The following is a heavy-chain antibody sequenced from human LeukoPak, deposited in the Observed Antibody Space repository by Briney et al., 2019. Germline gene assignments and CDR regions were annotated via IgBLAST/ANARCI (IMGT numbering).Heavy chain of an antibody. V-gene: IGHV5-51*01. CDR2: IYPGDSDT. Sequence: GESLKISCKGSGYSFTTYWIGWVRQMPGKGLEWMGIIYPGDSDTRYSPSFQGQVTISADKSISTAYLQWSSLKASDTALYYCAREYVSRGYYYIYWGQGTLVTVSS. D-gene: IGHD3-22*01. CDR1: GYSFTTYW. CDR3: AREYVSRGYYYIY. J-gene: IGHJ4*02.